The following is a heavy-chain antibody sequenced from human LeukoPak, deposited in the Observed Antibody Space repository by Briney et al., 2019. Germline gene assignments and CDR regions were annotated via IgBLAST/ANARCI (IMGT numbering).Heavy chain of an antibody. CDR2: LIGSSGST. CDR1: GFTSTNYA. Sequence: GGSLRLSCAASGFTSTNYAMNWVRQAPGEGLEWVSVLIGSSGSTDYADSVEGRFTISRDNSKNTVFLQMNSLRAEDTAIYYCAKGAYDYNEIGYFDSWGQGTLVTVSS. D-gene: IGHD5-12*01. CDR3: AKGAYDYNEIGYFDS. J-gene: IGHJ4*02. V-gene: IGHV3-23*01.